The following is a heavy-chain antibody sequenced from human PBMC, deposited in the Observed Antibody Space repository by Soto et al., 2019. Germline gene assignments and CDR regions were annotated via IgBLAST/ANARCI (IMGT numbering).Heavy chain of an antibody. CDR3: ARYSGNYQDAFDI. V-gene: IGHV1-3*01. D-gene: IGHD1-26*01. Sequence: QVQLVQSGAEVKKPGASVKVSCRASGFTFTLYSMHWVRQAPGQRLEWMGWINGGSGKTKYSQKFQGRVTIARDTSASTAYMEVSSLRSEDTAVYYCARYSGNYQDAFDIWGQGTMFTVSS. J-gene: IGHJ3*02. CDR1: GFTFTLYS. CDR2: INGGSGKT.